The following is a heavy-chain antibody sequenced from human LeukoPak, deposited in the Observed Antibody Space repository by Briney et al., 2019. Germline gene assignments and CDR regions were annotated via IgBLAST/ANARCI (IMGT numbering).Heavy chain of an antibody. CDR3: TRGGNDYSNYKWPF. Sequence: PGGSLRLSSRASGFTFRDYAMNWVVQAPGEGLEWVGFIISNVYGGAPEYDAAVEGRFIITRDYSNTIVYLQMNSLKTDDTAVYYCTRGGNDYSNYKWPFWGQGTQVTVSS. J-gene: IGHJ4*02. V-gene: IGHV3-49*04. CDR1: GFTFRDYA. CDR2: IISNVYGGAP. D-gene: IGHD2-15*01.